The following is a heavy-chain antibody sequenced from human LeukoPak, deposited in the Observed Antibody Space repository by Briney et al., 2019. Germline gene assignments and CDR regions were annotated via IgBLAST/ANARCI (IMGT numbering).Heavy chain of an antibody. CDR1: GGSISSSSYY. CDR2: IYYSGST. D-gene: IGHD2-2*01. J-gene: IGHJ4*02. Sequence: SETLSLTCTVSGGSISSSSYYWGWIRQPPGKGLEWIGSIYYSGSTYYNPSLKSRVTISVDTSKNQFSLKLSSVTAADTAVYYCARELGYCSSTSCYFDYWGQGTLVTVSS. V-gene: IGHV4-39*02. CDR3: ARELGYCSSTSCYFDY.